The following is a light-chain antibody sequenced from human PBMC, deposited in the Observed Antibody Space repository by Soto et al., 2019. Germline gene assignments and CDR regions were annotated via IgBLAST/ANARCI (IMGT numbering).Light chain of an antibody. Sequence: QSALTQPASVSGSPGQSITISCTGTSSDVGHPYNYVSWYQQHPGKAPKLLIFKVSNRPSGISGRFSGSTSGNTASLTISGLQAEDEDDYYCMSYSDSTSTHWVLGGGTKLTVL. J-gene: IGLJ3*02. V-gene: IGLV2-14*03. CDR3: MSYSDSTSTHWV. CDR1: SSDVGHPYNY. CDR2: KVS.